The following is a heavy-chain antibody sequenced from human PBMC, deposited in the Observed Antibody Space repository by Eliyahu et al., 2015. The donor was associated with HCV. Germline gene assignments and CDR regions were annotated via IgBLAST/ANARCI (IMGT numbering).Heavy chain of an antibody. J-gene: IGHJ4*02. V-gene: IGHV4-34*01. CDR3: ARGGVRRDGYNNRGPYFDY. D-gene: IGHD5-24*01. CDR2: INHSGST. Sequence: QVQLQQWGAGLLKPSETLSLTCAVYGGSFSGYYWSWIRQPPGKGLEWIGEINHSGSTNYNPSLKSRVTISVDTSKNQFSLKLSSVTAADTAVYYCARGGVRRDGYNNRGPYFDYWGQGTLVTVSS. CDR1: GGSFSGYY.